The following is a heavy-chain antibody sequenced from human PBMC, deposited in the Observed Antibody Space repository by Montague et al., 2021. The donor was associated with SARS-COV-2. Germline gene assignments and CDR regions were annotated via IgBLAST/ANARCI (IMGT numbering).Heavy chain of an antibody. CDR2: INHSGST. V-gene: IGHV4-34*01. J-gene: IGHJ6*02. Sequence: SETLSLTCAVYGGSFSGYYWSWIRQPPGKGLEWIGEINHSGSTNYNPSLKSRVTISVDTSKNQFSLKLSSVTAADTAVYYCARRGYSYYYGMDVWGQGTTVADS. CDR1: GGSFSGYY. D-gene: IGHD5-24*01. CDR3: ARRGYSYYYGMDV.